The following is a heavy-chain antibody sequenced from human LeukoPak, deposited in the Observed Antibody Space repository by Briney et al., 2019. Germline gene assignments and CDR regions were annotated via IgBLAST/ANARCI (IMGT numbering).Heavy chain of an antibody. Sequence: SETLSLTCAVYGGSFSGYYWSWIRQPPGKGLEWIGEINHSGSTNYNPSLKSRVTIPVDTSKNQFSLKLSSVTAADTAVYYCARGKLRFGQVDYWGQGTLVTVSS. CDR2: INHSGST. CDR1: GGSFSGYY. V-gene: IGHV4-34*01. CDR3: ARGKLRFGQVDY. D-gene: IGHD3-3*01. J-gene: IGHJ4*02.